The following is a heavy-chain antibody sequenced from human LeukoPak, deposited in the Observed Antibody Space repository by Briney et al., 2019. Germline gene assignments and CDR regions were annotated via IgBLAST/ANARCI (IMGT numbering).Heavy chain of an antibody. J-gene: IGHJ4*02. V-gene: IGHV3-30*02. CDR3: AKDRPSYSSSGRLFDY. CDR2: IRYDGSNK. CDR1: GFTFSSYG. D-gene: IGHD6-13*01. Sequence: GGSLRLPCAASGFTFSSYGMHWVRQAPGKGLEWVAFIRYDGSNKYYADSVKGRFTISRDNSKNTLYLQMNSLRAEDAAVYYCAKDRPSYSSSGRLFDYWGQGTLVTVSS.